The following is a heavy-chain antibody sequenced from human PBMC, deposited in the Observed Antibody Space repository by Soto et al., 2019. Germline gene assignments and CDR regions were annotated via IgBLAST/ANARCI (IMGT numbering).Heavy chain of an antibody. CDR1: GYTLTVLS. Sequence: GASVKVSCTVSGYTLTVLSMHWVRQAPGKGLEWMGDFDPEDGETIYAQKFQGRVTMTEDTSTDTAYMELSSLRSEDTAVYYCATFPYCSSTSCYEPIDSWGQGTLVTVSS. CDR2: FDPEDGET. CDR3: ATFPYCSSTSCYEPIDS. V-gene: IGHV1-24*01. J-gene: IGHJ4*02. D-gene: IGHD2-2*01.